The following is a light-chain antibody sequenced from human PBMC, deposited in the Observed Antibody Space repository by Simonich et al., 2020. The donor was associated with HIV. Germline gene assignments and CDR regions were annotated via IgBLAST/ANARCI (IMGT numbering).Light chain of an antibody. V-gene: IGKV4-1*01. J-gene: IGKJ5*01. CDR2: WAS. Sequence: DIVMTQSPDSLAVSLGERATINSTTSQSVLDRSNNKNYLGWYQQKPGQSPKLLVYWASTRESWFPDRFSGSGSGTDFTLTISSLQAEDVAVYYCQQYYSTPITFGQGTRLEIK. CDR1: QSVLDRSNNKNY. CDR3: QQYYSTPIT.